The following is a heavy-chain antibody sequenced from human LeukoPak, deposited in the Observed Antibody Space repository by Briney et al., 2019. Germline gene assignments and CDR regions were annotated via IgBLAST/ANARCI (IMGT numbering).Heavy chain of an antibody. CDR2: IYISGST. CDR3: ARAAYDSRGYYYLDY. V-gene: IGHV4-4*07. D-gene: IGHD3-22*01. J-gene: IGHJ4*02. CDR1: GDSISDYY. Sequence: SETLSLICTVSGDSISDYYWSWIRQPAGKGLEWIGRIYISGSTNYNPSLESRVTMSVGTSKNQFFLKLSSVTAADTAVYYCARAAYDSRGYYYLDYWGQGTLVTVSS.